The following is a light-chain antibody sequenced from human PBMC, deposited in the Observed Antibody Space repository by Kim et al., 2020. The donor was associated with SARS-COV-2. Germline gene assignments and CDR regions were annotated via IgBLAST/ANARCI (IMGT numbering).Light chain of an antibody. CDR2: AAS. V-gene: IGKV3-15*01. J-gene: IGKJ2*01. Sequence: SPGERATLSCRASQSVNSNLAWYQQKPGQAPRLLIYAASTRATGIPARFSGSVSGTEFTLTISSLQSEDFAVYYCQQYNNWPPEYTFGQGTKLEI. CDR1: QSVNSN. CDR3: QQYNNWPPEYT.